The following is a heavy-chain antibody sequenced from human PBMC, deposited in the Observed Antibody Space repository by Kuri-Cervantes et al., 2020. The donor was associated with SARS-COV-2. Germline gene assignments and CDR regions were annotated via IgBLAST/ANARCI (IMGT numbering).Heavy chain of an antibody. J-gene: IGHJ4*02. D-gene: IGHD6-19*01. V-gene: IGHV3-30*03. CDR3: AAERYEWLAYAYYFDL. Sequence: GGSLRPSCAASRFTFRNYGMHWVRQAPGKGLEWVALISYDETYKYYADSVEGRFTISRDNSENTLYLQMNSLRAEDTAMYYCAAERYEWLAYAYYFDLWGQGTLVTVSS. CDR1: RFTFRNYG. CDR2: ISYDETYK.